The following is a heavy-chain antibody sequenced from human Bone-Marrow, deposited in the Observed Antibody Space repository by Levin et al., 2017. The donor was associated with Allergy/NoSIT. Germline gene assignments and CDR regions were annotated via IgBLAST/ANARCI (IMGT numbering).Heavy chain of an antibody. CDR1: GDSIRRGGYY. V-gene: IGHV4-31*03. CDR3: ARAPFSSSWYRHDAIDF. Sequence: SQTLSLTCTVSGDSIRRGGYYWNWIRQHPGKGLEWIGYIYYSGTTDYNPSLRRRVSMSVDTSKNQFSLKLSSVTAADTAVYYCARAPFSSSWYRHDAIDFWGQGTKVTVSS. CDR2: IYYSGTT. D-gene: IGHD6-13*01. J-gene: IGHJ3*01.